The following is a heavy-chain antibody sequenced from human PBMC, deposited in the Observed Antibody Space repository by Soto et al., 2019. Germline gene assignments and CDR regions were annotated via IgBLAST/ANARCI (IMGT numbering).Heavy chain of an antibody. CDR1: GVSISSGGYY. Sequence: QVQLQESGPGLVKPSQTLSLTCTVSGVSISSGGYYWSWIRQHPGTVLEWIGYIYYSGSTYYNPSLKRRVTISVDTSKNQFSLKLSAVTAADTAVYYCARDLPLRSGRAFDIWGQGTMVTVSS. D-gene: IGHD3-3*01. CDR3: ARDLPLRSGRAFDI. J-gene: IGHJ3*02. V-gene: IGHV4-31*03. CDR2: IYYSGST.